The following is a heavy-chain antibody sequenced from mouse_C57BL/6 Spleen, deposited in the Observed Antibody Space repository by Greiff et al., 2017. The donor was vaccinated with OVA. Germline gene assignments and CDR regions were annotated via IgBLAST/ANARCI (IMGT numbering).Heavy chain of an antibody. D-gene: IGHD1-3*01. CDR3: ARERGKGAMDY. CDR2: ISDGGSYT. CDR1: GFTFSSYA. J-gene: IGHJ4*01. Sequence: EVKLVESGGGLVKPGGSLKLSCAASGFTFSSYAMSWVRQTPETRLEWVATISDGGSYTYYPDNVKGRFTITRDKAKSNRDLQMSNLKSEDTAMYYCARERGKGAMDYWGQGTSVTVSS. V-gene: IGHV5-4*01.